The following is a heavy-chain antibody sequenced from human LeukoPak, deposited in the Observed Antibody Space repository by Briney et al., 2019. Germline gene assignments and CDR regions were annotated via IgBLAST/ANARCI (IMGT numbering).Heavy chain of an antibody. Sequence: GSLRLSCAASGFTFSSYWMSWVRQAPGKGLEWVANRKQDGSEKYYVDSVKGRFTISRDNAKNSLYLQVNSLRAEDRAVYYCAREQIFGVVIIKSYFDYWGQGTLVTVSS. CDR3: AREQIFGVVIIKSYFDY. CDR1: GFTFSSYW. CDR2: RKQDGSEK. D-gene: IGHD3-3*01. V-gene: IGHV3-7*01. J-gene: IGHJ4*02.